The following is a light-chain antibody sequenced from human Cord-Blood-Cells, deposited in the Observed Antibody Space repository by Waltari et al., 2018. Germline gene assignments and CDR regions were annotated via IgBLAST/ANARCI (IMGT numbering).Light chain of an antibody. Sequence: QSVLTQPPSASGTSGQRVTIPCSGSRSNIGSNYVYWYQQLPGTAPKLLIYRNNQRPSGVPDRFSGSKSGTSASLAISGLRSEDEADYYCAAWDDSLRGVFGGGTKLTVL. V-gene: IGLV1-47*01. CDR2: RNN. J-gene: IGLJ3*02. CDR1: RSNIGSNY. CDR3: AAWDDSLRGV.